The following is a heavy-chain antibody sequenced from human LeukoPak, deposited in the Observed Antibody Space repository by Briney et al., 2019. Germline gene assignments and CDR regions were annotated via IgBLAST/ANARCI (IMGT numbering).Heavy chain of an antibody. CDR3: ARDRYYYMDV. CDR2: INPDGSEK. Sequence: GGSLRLSCAASGFSFSIHWMSWVRQAPGKGLERVAKINPDGSEKYYVDSVKGRFTISRDNAKNSVYVQMNSLRADDTAVYYCARDRYYYMDVWGKGTTVTVSS. V-gene: IGHV3-7*01. CDR1: GFSFSIHW. J-gene: IGHJ6*03.